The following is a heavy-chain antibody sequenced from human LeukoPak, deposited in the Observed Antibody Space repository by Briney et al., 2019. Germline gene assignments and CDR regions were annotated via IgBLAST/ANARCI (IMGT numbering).Heavy chain of an antibody. CDR1: GYIFTDYY. Sequence: GASVKVSCKASGYIFTDYYIHWVRQAPGQGFEWMGWINPNSGATTYAQNFQGRVTMTRDTSISAAYMELSRLRSDDTAMYYCASSPAEYMQHWGQGTLVTVSS. D-gene: IGHD2/OR15-2a*01. CDR3: ASSPAEYMQH. CDR2: INPNSGAT. J-gene: IGHJ1*01. V-gene: IGHV1-2*02.